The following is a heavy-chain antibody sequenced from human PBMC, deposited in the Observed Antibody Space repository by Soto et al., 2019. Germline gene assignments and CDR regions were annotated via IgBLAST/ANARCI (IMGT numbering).Heavy chain of an antibody. CDR2: ISYDGSNK. J-gene: IGHJ5*02. V-gene: IGHV3-30-3*01. Sequence: SGGSLRLSCAASGFTFSSYAMHWVRQAPGKGLEWVAVISYDGSNKYYADSVKGRFTISRDNSKNTLYLQMNSLRAGDTAVYYCARCDYYGSGSSPTWGQGILVTVSS. D-gene: IGHD3-10*01. CDR3: ARCDYYGSGSSPT. CDR1: GFTFSSYA.